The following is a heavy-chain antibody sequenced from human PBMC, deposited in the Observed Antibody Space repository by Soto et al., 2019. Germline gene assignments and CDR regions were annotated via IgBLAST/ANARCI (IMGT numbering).Heavy chain of an antibody. CDR3: ARGMTPPGAPAWYYFDS. CDR1: GASITGSLF. CDR2: FSLSGTT. V-gene: IGHV4-4*07. D-gene: IGHD2-8*02. Sequence: PSETLSLTCTVSGASITGSLFWSWIRQPAGKGLEWIGRFSLSGTTNYNPSLRSRVTMSADVSKNQFSLRLTSVTAADTALYYCARGMTPPGAPAWYYFDSWGQGTLVTVS. J-gene: IGHJ4*02.